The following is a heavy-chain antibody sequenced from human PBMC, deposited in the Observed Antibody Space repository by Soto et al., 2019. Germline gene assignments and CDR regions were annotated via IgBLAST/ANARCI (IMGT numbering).Heavy chain of an antibody. D-gene: IGHD1-1*01. J-gene: IGHJ6*02. CDR2: TYYRSKWYN. CDR1: GDSVSRNSGA. V-gene: IGHV6-1*01. Sequence: SQTLSLTCAISGDSVSRNSGAWNWIRQSPSRGLEWLGRTYYRSKWYNEYAPSVKSRITINPDTAKNQFALQLKSVTPDETGVYYCDRGNWKDEGYYYGMDVWGQGITVTVSS. CDR3: DRGNWKDEGYYYGMDV.